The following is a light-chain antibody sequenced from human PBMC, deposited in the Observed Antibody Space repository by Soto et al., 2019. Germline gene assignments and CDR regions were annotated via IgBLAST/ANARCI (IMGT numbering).Light chain of an antibody. Sequence: EIVMTQSPATLSVSPGERATLSCRASKSVSSNLAWYQQKPGQAPRPLIYGASTRATGIPARFSGSGSGTEFTLTISSLQSEDFAVYYCQQYNNWLYTFGQGTKLEIK. CDR1: KSVSSN. CDR3: QQYNNWLYT. V-gene: IGKV3-15*01. J-gene: IGKJ2*01. CDR2: GAS.